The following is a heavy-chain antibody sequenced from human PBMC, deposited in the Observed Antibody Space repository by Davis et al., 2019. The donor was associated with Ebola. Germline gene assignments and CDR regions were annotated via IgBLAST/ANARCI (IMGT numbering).Heavy chain of an antibody. V-gene: IGHV3-48*03. CDR3: ARRFDC. CDR2: MSSSGDTT. CDR1: GMTLSIYE. Sequence: PGGSLRLSCAASGMTLSIYEVNWVGQTPEKGLEWISYMSSSGDTTYYADSVKGRFTISRDNAKNSMYLQMHSLRVEDTAVYYCARRFDCWGRGTLVSVSS. J-gene: IGHJ4*02.